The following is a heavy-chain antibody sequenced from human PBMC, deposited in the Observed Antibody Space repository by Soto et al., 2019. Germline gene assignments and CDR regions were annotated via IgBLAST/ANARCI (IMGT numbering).Heavy chain of an antibody. CDR1: AYTFISYG. CDR3: ARDEPIVGGTKVDY. D-gene: IGHD1-26*01. Sequence: GASVKVSFKTSAYTFISYGISWVRQAPGQGLEWMGWISAYNGNTNYAQKFQGRVTMTTDTSTSTAYMELRSLRSDDTAVYYCARDEPIVGGTKVDYWGQGTLVTVSS. CDR2: ISAYNGNT. V-gene: IGHV1-18*04. J-gene: IGHJ4*02.